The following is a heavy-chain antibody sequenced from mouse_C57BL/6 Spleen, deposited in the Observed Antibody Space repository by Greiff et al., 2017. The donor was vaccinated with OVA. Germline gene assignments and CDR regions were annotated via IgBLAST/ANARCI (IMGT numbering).Heavy chain of an antibody. J-gene: IGHJ2*01. D-gene: IGHD1-1*01. CDR3: AREGYYGSSGFDY. CDR1: GYSITRGYY. CDR2: ISYDGSN. V-gene: IGHV3-6*01. Sequence: EVQLVESGPGLVKPSQSLSLTCSVTGYSITRGYYWNWIRQFPGNKLEWMGYISYDGSNNYNPSLKNRISIPRDTSKNQFFLKLNSVTTEDTATYYCAREGYYGSSGFDYWGQGTTLTVSS.